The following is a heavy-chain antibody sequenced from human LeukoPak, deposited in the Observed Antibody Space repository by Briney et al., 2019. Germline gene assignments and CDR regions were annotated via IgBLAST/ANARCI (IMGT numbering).Heavy chain of an antibody. CDR1: GGSISSGSYY. J-gene: IGHJ3*02. CDR2: IYTSGST. V-gene: IGHV4-61*02. CDR3: ARDGYCSSTSCYDI. Sequence: SETLSLTCTVSGGSISSGSYYWSWIRQPAGTGLEWLGRIYTSGSTNYNPSLKSRVTISVDTSKNQFSLKLSSVTAADTAVYYCARDGYCSSTSCYDIWGQGTMVTVSS. D-gene: IGHD2-2*03.